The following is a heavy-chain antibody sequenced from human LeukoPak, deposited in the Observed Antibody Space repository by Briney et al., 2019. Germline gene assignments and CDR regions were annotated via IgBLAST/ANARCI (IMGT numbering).Heavy chain of an antibody. J-gene: IGHJ3*02. V-gene: IGHV3-48*01. CDR2: INSGSSTI. CDR1: GFTFTRLS. Sequence: QPGGSLRLSCAASGFTFTRLSMNWVRQAPGKGLEWVSYINSGSSTIYYADSVKGRFTISRDNAKNSLSLQMNSLRAEDTAVYYCARMGTTLWAFDIWGQGTMVTVSS. CDR3: ARMGTTLWAFDI. D-gene: IGHD1-26*01.